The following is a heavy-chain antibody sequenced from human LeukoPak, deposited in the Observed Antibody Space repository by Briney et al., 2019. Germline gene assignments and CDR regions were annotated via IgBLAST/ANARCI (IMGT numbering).Heavy chain of an antibody. J-gene: IGHJ4*02. CDR2: ISVGSNYI. D-gene: IGHD3-22*01. Sequence: GGSLRLSCAASGFTSRSYSLNWVRQAPGKGLEWVSSISVGSNYIYYADSVKGRFTISRDNAKNLVYLQMNSLRAEDTAVYYCARDGVVVTYYFEYWGQGTMVTVSA. V-gene: IGHV3-21*06. CDR3: ARDGVVVTYYFEY. CDR1: GFTSRSYS.